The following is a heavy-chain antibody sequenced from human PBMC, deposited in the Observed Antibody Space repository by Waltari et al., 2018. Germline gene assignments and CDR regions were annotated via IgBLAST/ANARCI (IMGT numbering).Heavy chain of an antibody. D-gene: IGHD2-15*01. Sequence: QLQLQESGPGLVKPSETLSLTCTVSGGSISSSDYSWGWIRQPPGKGLEWIGNIFYSGNTYYSPSLKSRVTISVDTSKNQFSLKLRSVTAADTAMYYCARHVGGYCYGGSCYFDYWGQGTLVTVSS. CDR3: ARHVGGYCYGGSCYFDY. CDR1: GGSISSSDYS. CDR2: IFYSGNT. V-gene: IGHV4-39*01. J-gene: IGHJ4*02.